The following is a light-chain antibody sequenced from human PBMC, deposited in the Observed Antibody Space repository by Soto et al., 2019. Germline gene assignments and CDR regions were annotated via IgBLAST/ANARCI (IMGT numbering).Light chain of an antibody. CDR1: SSDVGGYNY. CDR2: DVS. V-gene: IGLV2-14*01. Sequence: QSALTLPASVSGSPGQSITISCTGTSSDVGGYNYVSWYQQHPGKAPKLMIYDVSNRPSGVSNRFSGSKSRNTASLTISGLQAEDEADYYCSSYSSSSTLVFGGGTKLTVL. J-gene: IGLJ2*01. CDR3: SSYSSSSTLV.